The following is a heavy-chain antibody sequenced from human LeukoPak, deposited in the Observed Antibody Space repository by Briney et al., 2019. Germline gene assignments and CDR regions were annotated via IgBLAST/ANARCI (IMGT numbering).Heavy chain of an antibody. Sequence: GRSLRLSCAASSGFTFSTYGMHWVRQAPGKGLEWVAVIWSDGSKKYYGDYVKGRYTISRDNSKDMLYLQMNSLRAEDTAVYYCARDSSMGLDLWGRGTLVTVSS. D-gene: IGHD2-2*01. CDR2: IWSDGSKK. J-gene: IGHJ2*01. CDR1: GFTFSTYG. CDR3: ARDSSMGLDL. V-gene: IGHV3-33*01.